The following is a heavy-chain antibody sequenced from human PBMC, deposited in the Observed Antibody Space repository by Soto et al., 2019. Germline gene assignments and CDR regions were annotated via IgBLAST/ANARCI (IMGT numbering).Heavy chain of an antibody. V-gene: IGHV1-18*01. D-gene: IGHD6-19*01. CDR1: GYTFTNYG. Sequence: QVQLVQSGAEVKESGASVKVSCKASGYTFTNYGVAWVRRAPGQGLEWMGWISGSNGDTKYAQNLQSRVSLTTDTSTNTAYMELRSLRPDDTAIYFCGRGGLAVSGTYDYWGQGTLVTVSS. CDR3: GRGGLAVSGTYDY. J-gene: IGHJ4*02. CDR2: ISGSNGDT.